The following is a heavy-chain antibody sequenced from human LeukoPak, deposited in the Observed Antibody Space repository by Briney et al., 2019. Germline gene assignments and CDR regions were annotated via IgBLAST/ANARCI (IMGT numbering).Heavy chain of an antibody. CDR1: GYTFTCYY. CDR2: INPNSGGT. V-gene: IGHV1-2*02. D-gene: IGHD3-22*01. J-gene: IGHJ4*02. Sequence: GASVKVSCKASGYTFTCYYMHWVRQAPGQGLEWMGWINPNSGGTNYAQKFHGRVTMTRDTSISTAYMELSRLRSDDTAVYYCASPVDSSGYYPDYWGQGTLVTVSS. CDR3: ASPVDSSGYYPDY.